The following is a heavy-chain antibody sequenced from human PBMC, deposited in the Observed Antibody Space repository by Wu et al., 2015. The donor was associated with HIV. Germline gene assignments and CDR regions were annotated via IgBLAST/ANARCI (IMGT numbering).Heavy chain of an antibody. Sequence: QVQLVQSGAEVKKPGASVKVSCKASGYNFIGYYIHWVRQAPGQGLEWMGWINPNNDATNYAQNFQGRVTMTLDTSISTAYMEISRLRSDDTAVYYCARDYGGFSFXSTTLNWFDPWGQGTLVTVSS. D-gene: IGHD4-23*01. CDR1: GYNFIGYY. V-gene: IGHV1-2*02. CDR3: ARDYGGFSFXSTTLNWFDP. CDR2: INPNNDAT. J-gene: IGHJ5*02.